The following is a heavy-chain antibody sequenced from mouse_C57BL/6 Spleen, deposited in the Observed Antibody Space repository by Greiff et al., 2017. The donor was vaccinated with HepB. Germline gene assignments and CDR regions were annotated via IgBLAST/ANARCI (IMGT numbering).Heavy chain of an antibody. CDR3: ARETTMIRRYFDV. J-gene: IGHJ1*03. Sequence: VQLQQSGAELVKPGASVKISCKASGYAFSSYWMNWVKQRPGKGLEWIGQIYPGDGDTNYNGKFKGKATLTADKSSSTAYMQLSSLTSEDSAVYFCARETTMIRRYFDVWGTGTTVTVSS. CDR1: GYAFSSYW. CDR2: IYPGDGDT. V-gene: IGHV1-80*01. D-gene: IGHD2-4*01.